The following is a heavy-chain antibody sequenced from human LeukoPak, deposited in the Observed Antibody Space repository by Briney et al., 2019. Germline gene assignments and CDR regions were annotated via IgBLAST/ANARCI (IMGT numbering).Heavy chain of an antibody. CDR2: ISGSGGST. D-gene: IGHD2-15*01. CDR1: GFTFSSCA. V-gene: IGHV3-23*01. J-gene: IGHJ4*02. Sequence: GGSLRLSCAASGFTFSSCAMSWVRQAPGKGLEWVSAISGSGGSTYYADSVKGRFTISRDNSKNTLYLQMNSLRAEDTAVYYCAKDREGGYCSGGSCSFDYWGQGTLVTVSS. CDR3: AKDREGGYCSGGSCSFDY.